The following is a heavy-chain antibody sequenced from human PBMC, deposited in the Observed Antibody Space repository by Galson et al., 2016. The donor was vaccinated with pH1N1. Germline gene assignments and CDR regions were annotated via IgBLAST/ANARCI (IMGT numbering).Heavy chain of an antibody. V-gene: IGHV5-51*03. CDR3: ARSTKGVSTGHFDS. CDR1: GYSFSNYW. Sequence: SGAEVKKPRESLRISCKGFGYSFSNYWIAWVRQMPGKGLECMGVIYPGDSDTKYNPSFEGQVVISADKSLSSVFLQWNSLEASDTAMYYCARSTKGVSTGHFDSWGQGTLVTVSS. CDR2: IYPGDSDT. D-gene: IGHD1-1*01. J-gene: IGHJ4*02.